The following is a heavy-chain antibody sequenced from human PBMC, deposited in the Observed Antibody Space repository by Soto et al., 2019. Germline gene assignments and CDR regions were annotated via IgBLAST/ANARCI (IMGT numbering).Heavy chain of an antibody. Sequence: QLQLQESGPGLVKPSETLSLTCTVSGGSISSSSYYWGWIRQPPGKGLEWIGSIYYSGSTYYNPSLKSRVTISVDTSKNQFSLKLSSVTAADTAVYYCASSPRYYDFWSGYYIWPYYYGMDVWGQGTTVTVSS. D-gene: IGHD3-3*01. J-gene: IGHJ6*02. V-gene: IGHV4-39*01. CDR2: IYYSGST. CDR1: GGSISSSSYY. CDR3: ASSPRYYDFWSGYYIWPYYYGMDV.